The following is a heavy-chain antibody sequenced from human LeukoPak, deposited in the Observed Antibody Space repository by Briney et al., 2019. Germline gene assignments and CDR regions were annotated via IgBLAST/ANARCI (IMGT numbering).Heavy chain of an antibody. CDR2: IYTSGST. V-gene: IGHV4-4*07. CDR1: GGSISSYY. J-gene: IGHJ6*03. CDR3: AREDGTPYYYYYYMDV. Sequence: SETLSLTCTVSGGSISSYYWSWIRRPAGKGLEWIGRIYTSGSTNYNPSLKSRVTMSLDTSKNQFSLKLSSVTAADTAVYYCAREDGTPYYYYYYMDVWGKGTTVTVSS.